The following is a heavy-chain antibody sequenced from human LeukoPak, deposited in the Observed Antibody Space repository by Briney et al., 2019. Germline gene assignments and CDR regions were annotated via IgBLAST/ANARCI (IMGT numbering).Heavy chain of an antibody. CDR1: GFTFSIYS. J-gene: IGHJ6*03. Sequence: GGSLRRSCAASGFTFSIYSMTWVRQAPGKGLEWVSSISSTSMYIYYADSMRGRFTISRDNAENSLFLQIDSLGVEDTAVYSCARVAAGAEAHTLHYHYMDVWGKGTTVTVSS. CDR3: ARVAAGAEAHTLHYHYMDV. V-gene: IGHV3-21*01. D-gene: IGHD6-13*01. CDR2: ISSTSMYI.